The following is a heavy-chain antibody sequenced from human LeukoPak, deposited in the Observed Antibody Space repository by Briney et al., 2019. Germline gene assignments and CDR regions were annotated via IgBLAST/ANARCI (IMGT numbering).Heavy chain of an antibody. V-gene: IGHV1-69*04. D-gene: IGHD2-2*01. Sequence: GASVKVSCKASGGTFSTYTISWVRQAPGQGLEWMGRIIPILGIANYAQKFQGRVTITADKSTSTAYMELSSLRSEDTAVYYCARDVGCSSTSCHNWFDPWDQGTLVTVSS. CDR2: IIPILGIA. CDR1: GGTFSTYT. J-gene: IGHJ5*02. CDR3: ARDVGCSSTSCHNWFDP.